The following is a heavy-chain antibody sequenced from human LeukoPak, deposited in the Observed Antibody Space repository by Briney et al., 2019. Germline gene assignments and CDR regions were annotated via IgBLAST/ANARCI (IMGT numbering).Heavy chain of an antibody. V-gene: IGHV4-4*02. CDR3: ARLRLSGGSFSVGWFDP. CDR2: IFHSGTT. J-gene: IGHJ5*02. Sequence: SGTLSLTCAVSGGSISSSNWWSWVRQSPGKGLEWIGEIFHSGTTRYKASLESRVTMLLDKSKNQFSLRLNSVTAADTAVYFCARLRLSGGSFSVGWFDPWGQGIQVTVSS. D-gene: IGHD1-26*01. CDR1: GGSISSSNW.